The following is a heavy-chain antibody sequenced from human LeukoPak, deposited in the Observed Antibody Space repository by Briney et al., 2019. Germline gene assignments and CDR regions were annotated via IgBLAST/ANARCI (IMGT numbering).Heavy chain of an antibody. Sequence: ASVKVSCKASGYTFIDYYIHWVRQAPGQGLEWMGWINPKSGDTNYAQKFQDRVTMTRDTSTSTGYMELGSLRSEDTAVYYCGRGIQSFDPWGQGTLVTVSS. CDR3: GRGIQSFDP. J-gene: IGHJ5*02. CDR1: GYTFIDYY. CDR2: INPKSGDT. V-gene: IGHV1-2*02.